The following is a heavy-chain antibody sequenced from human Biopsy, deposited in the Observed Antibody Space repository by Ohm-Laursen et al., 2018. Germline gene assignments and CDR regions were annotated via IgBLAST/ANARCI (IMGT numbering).Heavy chain of an antibody. V-gene: IGHV1-69*06. D-gene: IGHD3-9*01. CDR3: ATKLTGYFHH. CDR1: EGTFSNYG. CDR2: NIPILGTG. J-gene: IGHJ1*01. Sequence: SVKVSCKAPEGTFSNYGVNWVRQAHGQGLEWLGGNIPILGTGNYAQKFQDRVTVAADTSTSTATMELRSLRSDDTAVYYCATKLTGYFHHWGQGTLVIVSS.